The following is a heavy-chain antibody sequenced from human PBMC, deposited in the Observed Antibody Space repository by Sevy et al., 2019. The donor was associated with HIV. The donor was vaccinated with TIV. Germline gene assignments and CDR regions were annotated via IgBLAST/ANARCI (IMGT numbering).Heavy chain of an antibody. J-gene: IGHJ4*02. Sequence: GGSLRLSCAASGFTFSKYSMSWVRQPPGKGLEWVSTLSFGCGEINYADSVKGRFTISRDNSKSSVYLQMNNLRPVDTAVYYCAGEGCTKPHDYWGQGTLVTVSS. CDR3: AGEGCTKPHDY. CDR2: LSFGCGEI. V-gene: IGHV3-23*01. D-gene: IGHD2-8*01. CDR1: GFTFSKYS.